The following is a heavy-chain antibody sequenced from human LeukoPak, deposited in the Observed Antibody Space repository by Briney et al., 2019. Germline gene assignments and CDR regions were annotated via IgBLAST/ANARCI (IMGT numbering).Heavy chain of an antibody. CDR3: AKDSVAVAANLDFDY. D-gene: IGHD6-19*01. J-gene: IGHJ4*02. CDR1: GFTFCSYA. Sequence: QTGGSLRLSCAASGFTFCSYAMSWVRQAPGKGLEWVSAISGSGGSTYYADSVKGRFTISRDNSKNTLYLQMNSLRAEDTAVYYCAKDSVAVAANLDFDYWGQGTLVTVSS. V-gene: IGHV3-23*01. CDR2: ISGSGGST.